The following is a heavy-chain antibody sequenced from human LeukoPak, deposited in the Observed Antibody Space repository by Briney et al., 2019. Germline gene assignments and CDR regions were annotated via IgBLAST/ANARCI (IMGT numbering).Heavy chain of an antibody. CDR1: GFTFDDYG. J-gene: IGHJ4*02. V-gene: IGHV3-13*01. CDR3: ARDTANYFDY. Sequence: GGSLRLSCAASGFTFDDYGMSWVRQATGKGLEWVSAIGTAGDTYYPGSVKGRFTISRENAKNSLYLQMNSLRAEDTAVYYCARDTANYFDYWGQGTLVTVSS. CDR2: IGTAGDT.